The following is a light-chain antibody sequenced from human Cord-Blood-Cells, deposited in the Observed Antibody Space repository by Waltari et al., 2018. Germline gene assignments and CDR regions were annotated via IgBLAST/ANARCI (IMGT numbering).Light chain of an antibody. CDR2: DVS. Sequence: QSALPQPASVSGSPGQSITISCTGTSSDVGGYNYVSWYQQHPGKAPTLMIYDVSTRPSGVSNRFSGSKSGNTASLTISGLQAEDEADYYCSSYTSSSTLVFGGGTKLTVL. CDR3: SSYTSSSTLV. CDR1: SSDVGGYNY. V-gene: IGLV2-14*03. J-gene: IGLJ3*02.